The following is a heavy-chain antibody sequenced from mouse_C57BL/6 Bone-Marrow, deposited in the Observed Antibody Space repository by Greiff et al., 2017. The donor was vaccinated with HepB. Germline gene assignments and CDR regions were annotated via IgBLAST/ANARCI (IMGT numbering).Heavy chain of an antibody. Sequence: LQESGAELARPGASVKMSCKASGYTFTSYTMHWVKQRPGQGLEWIGYINPSRGYTKYNQKFKDKATLTADKSSSTAYMHLSSLTSEASAVYYCARRGPAWFAYWGQGTLVTVSA. CDR1: GYTFTSYT. V-gene: IGHV1-4*01. CDR2: INPSRGYT. CDR3: ARRGPAWFAY. J-gene: IGHJ3*01.